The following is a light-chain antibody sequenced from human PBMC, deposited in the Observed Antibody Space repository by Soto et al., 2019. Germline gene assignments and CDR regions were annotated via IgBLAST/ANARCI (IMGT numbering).Light chain of an antibody. CDR3: CSYAGSSTFYV. CDR1: SSDVGSYNL. J-gene: IGLJ1*01. CDR2: EGC. V-gene: IGLV2-23*01. Sequence: QSVLTQPASVSGSPGQSITISCTGTSSDVGSYNLVSWYQQHPGKAPKLMIYEGCKRPSGVSNRFSGSKSGNTASLAISGLQAEDEADYYCCSYAGSSTFYVFGTGTKVTVL.